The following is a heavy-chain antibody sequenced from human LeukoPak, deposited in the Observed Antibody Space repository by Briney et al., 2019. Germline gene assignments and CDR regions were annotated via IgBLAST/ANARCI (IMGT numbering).Heavy chain of an antibody. CDR3: AREALYYYGSGSDCLDY. D-gene: IGHD3-10*01. Sequence: SETLSLTCTVSGGSISGFHWSWIRQPPGKGLEWVAYIYYTGSTNYNPSLKSRVTISLDTSRNQFSLKLTSVTAADTAVYYCAREALYYYGSGSDCLDYWGQGTLATVSS. V-gene: IGHV4-59*12. CDR1: GGSISGFH. CDR2: IYYTGST. J-gene: IGHJ4*02.